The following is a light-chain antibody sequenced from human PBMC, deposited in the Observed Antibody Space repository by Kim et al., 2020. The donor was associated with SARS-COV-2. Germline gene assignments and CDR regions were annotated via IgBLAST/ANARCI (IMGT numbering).Light chain of an antibody. V-gene: IGKV1-5*01. CDR3: QQYHDNYWT. Sequence: IQMTQSPSTLSAYVGDTVTITCRASQSVSEWLAWYQQKPGKAPNLLIYDASTLQSGVPSRFSGSGSGTDFTITINTLQADDFATYYCQQYHDNYWTFGQGTKVDIK. CDR1: QSVSEW. CDR2: DAS. J-gene: IGKJ1*01.